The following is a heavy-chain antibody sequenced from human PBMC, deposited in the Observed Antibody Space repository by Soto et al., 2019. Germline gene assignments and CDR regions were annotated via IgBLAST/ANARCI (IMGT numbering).Heavy chain of an antibody. Sequence: SETLSLTCTVSGGSISSYYWSWIRQPPGKGLEWIGYIYYSGSTNYNPSLKSRVTISVDTSKNQFSLKLSSVTAADTAVYYCASYHVEDIVVVVAQRDAFDIWGQGTMVTVSS. CDR3: ASYHVEDIVVVVAQRDAFDI. D-gene: IGHD2-15*01. CDR1: GGSISSYY. V-gene: IGHV4-59*01. J-gene: IGHJ3*02. CDR2: IYYSGST.